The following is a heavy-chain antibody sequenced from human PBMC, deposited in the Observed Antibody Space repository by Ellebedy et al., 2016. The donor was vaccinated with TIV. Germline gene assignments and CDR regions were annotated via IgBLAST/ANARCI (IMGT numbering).Heavy chain of an antibody. CDR2: IDQDGSDQ. V-gene: IGHV3-7*01. CDR1: GFSFRSYW. Sequence: GGSLRLSCAASGFSFRSYWMSWVRQAPGKGLEWVANIDQDGSDQYYADSVKGRFTISRDNANKSLFLQMNSLRVDDTAVYYCARRGSYGDYAVQVNSWFDTWGQGTLVSVSS. D-gene: IGHD4-17*01. CDR3: ARRGSYGDYAVQVNSWFDT. J-gene: IGHJ5*02.